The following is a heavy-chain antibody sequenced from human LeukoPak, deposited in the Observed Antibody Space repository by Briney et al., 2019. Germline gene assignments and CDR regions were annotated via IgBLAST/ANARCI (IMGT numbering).Heavy chain of an antibody. CDR2: ISGSGGST. J-gene: IGHJ4*02. CDR3: AKVTTAFTASSWLFDY. CDR1: GFTFSSYA. D-gene: IGHD6-13*01. Sequence: GGSLRLSCAASGFTFSSYAMSWVRQAPGKGLEGVSAISGSGGSTYYADSVKGRFTISRDNSKNTLYLQMNSLRAEDTAVYYCAKVTTAFTASSWLFDYWGQGTLVTVSS. V-gene: IGHV3-23*01.